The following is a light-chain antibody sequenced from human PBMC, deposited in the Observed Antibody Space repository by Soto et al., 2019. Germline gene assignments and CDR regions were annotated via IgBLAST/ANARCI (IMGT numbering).Light chain of an antibody. CDR3: QQYGNSLWT. Sequence: ESVLTQSPGTLSLSPGERATLSCRATQSVTKNNLAWYQQKPGQAPRLLIYGASSRATGIADRFSGSGSGTDFTLTISRVEPEDFAVYYCQQYGNSLWTFGQGTKVEI. CDR2: GAS. V-gene: IGKV3-20*01. J-gene: IGKJ1*01. CDR1: QSVTKNN.